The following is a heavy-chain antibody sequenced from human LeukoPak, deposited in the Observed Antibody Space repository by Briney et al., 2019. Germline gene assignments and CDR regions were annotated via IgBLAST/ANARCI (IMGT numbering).Heavy chain of an antibody. D-gene: IGHD6-13*01. CDR3: ARDRGSNSWDIFRYFDL. J-gene: IGHJ2*01. Sequence: SETLSLTCTVSGGSISSYYWSWIRQPPGKGLEWIGYIYYSGSTYYNPSLKSRVTISVDTSKNQFSLKLSSVTAADTAVYYCARDRGSNSWDIFRYFDLWGRGTLVTVSS. CDR1: GGSISSYY. V-gene: IGHV4-59*12. CDR2: IYYSGST.